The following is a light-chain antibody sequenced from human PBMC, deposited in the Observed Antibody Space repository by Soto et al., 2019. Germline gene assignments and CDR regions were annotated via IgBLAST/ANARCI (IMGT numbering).Light chain of an antibody. V-gene: IGLV2-11*01. CDR2: DVT. CDR1: NSDVGASHY. CDR3: CSFAGSYSWV. Sequence: QSALTQPRSVSGSPGQSVTISCTGTNSDVGASHYVSWYQQNPGKAPKLLIYDVTKRPSGVPHRFSGSKSANTASLIISGLQAEDEADYYGCSFAGSYSWVFGGGTKVTVL. J-gene: IGLJ2*01.